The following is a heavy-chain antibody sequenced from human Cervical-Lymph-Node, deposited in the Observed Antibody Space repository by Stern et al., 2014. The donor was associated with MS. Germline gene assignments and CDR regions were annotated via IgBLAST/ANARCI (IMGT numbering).Heavy chain of an antibody. CDR2: ISASGSTL. D-gene: IGHD5-24*01. Sequence: MQLVESGGGLVKPGGSLRLSCAASGFTFTDYYVNWIRPAPGKGLEWVSYISASGSTLYVADSVKGRFTISRDNAKESVYLQMNSLRVEDTAVYYCARERDGADYWGRGTLVTVSS. CDR1: GFTFTDYY. CDR3: ARERDGADY. J-gene: IGHJ4*02. V-gene: IGHV3-11*01.